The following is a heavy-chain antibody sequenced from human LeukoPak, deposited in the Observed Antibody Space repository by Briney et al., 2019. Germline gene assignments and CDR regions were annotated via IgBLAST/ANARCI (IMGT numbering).Heavy chain of an antibody. V-gene: IGHV4-39*01. CDR1: GGSISSSSYY. CDR3: ARRGYSSSWYDY. D-gene: IGHD6-13*01. J-gene: IGHJ4*02. CDR2: IYYSGST. Sequence: TSETLSLTCTVSGGSISSSSYYWGWIRQPPGKGLEWIGSIYYSGSTYYNPSLKSRVTISVDTSKNQFSLKLSSVTAADTAVYYCARRGYSSSWYDYWGQGTLVTVSS.